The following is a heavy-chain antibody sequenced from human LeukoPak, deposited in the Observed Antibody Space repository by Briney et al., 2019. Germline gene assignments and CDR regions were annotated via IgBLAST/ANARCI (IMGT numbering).Heavy chain of an antibody. CDR1: GSTFGDYA. CDR2: IRSKAYGGTT. J-gene: IGHJ3*02. Sequence: GSLRLSCTASGSTFGDYAMSWVRQAPGKGLEWVGFIRSKAYGGTTEYAASVKGRFTISRDDSKSIAYLQMNSLKTEDTAVYYCTRDLVGYYYDSSGYLGGAFDIWGQGTMVTVSS. V-gene: IGHV3-49*04. CDR3: TRDLVGYYYDSSGYLGGAFDI. D-gene: IGHD3-22*01.